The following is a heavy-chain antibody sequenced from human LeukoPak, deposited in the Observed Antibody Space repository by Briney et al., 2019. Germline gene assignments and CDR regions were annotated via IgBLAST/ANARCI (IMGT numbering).Heavy chain of an antibody. CDR3: ARRRDIVVVPAAIPNDASDI. CDR1: GGTFSSYA. V-gene: IGHV1-69*05. D-gene: IGHD2-2*01. J-gene: IGHJ3*02. Sequence: SVKVSCKASGGTFSSYAISWVRQAPGQGLEWMGGIIPIFGTANYAQKFQGRVTITTDESTSTAYMELSSLRSEDTAVYYCARRRDIVVVPAAIPNDASDIWGQGTMVTVSS. CDR2: IIPIFGTA.